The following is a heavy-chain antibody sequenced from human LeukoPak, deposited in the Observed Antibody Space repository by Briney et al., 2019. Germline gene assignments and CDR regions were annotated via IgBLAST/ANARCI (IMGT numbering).Heavy chain of an antibody. J-gene: IGHJ6*02. CDR1: GGTFSSSA. V-gene: IGHV1-69*13. CDR2: IIPIFGTA. CDR3: ARGAVGYGDASNYYNMAV. D-gene: IGHD4-17*01. Sequence: SVKVSCKASGGTFSSSAISWVRQAPGQGLEWMGGIIPIFGTADYAQKFQGRGTITADESTSTAYMEVSSLRSEDTAAYYCARGAVGYGDASNYYNMAVWGQGTTVTVSS.